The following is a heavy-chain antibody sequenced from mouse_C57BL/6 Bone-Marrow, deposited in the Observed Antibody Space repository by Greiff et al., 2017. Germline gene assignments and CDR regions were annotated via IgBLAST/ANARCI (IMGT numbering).Heavy chain of an antibody. CDR1: GYTFTSYW. CDR3: AREGAITTVVDWYFDV. V-gene: IGHV1-69*01. CDR2: IDPSDSYT. J-gene: IGHJ1*03. Sequence: VQLQQPGAELVMPGASVKLSCKASGYTFTSYWMHWVKQRPGHGLEWIGEIDPSDSYTNYNQKFKGKSTLTVAKSSSTAYMQLSSLTSEDSAVYYCAREGAITTVVDWYFDVWGTGTTVTVSS. D-gene: IGHD1-1*01.